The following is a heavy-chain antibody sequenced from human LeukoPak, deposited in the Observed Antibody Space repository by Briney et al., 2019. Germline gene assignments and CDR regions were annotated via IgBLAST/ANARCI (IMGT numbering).Heavy chain of an antibody. D-gene: IGHD6-13*01. CDR2: ISAYNGNT. V-gene: IGHV1-18*01. J-gene: IGHJ5*02. CDR3: ARDRAAAGINWFDP. Sequence: GASVKVSCKASGYTFTSYGISWVRQAPGQGLEWMGWISAYNGNTNYAQKLQGRVTMTTDTSTSTAYMELRSLRSDDTAVYYCARDRAAAGINWFDPWGQGTLVTVSS. CDR1: GYTFTSYG.